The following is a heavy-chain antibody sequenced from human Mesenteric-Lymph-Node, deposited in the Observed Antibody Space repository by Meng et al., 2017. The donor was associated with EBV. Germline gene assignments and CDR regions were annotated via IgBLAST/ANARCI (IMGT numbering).Heavy chain of an antibody. CDR1: GYTFTNSD. Sequence: QVQRVQFGAEVKKSGALVKVSCQDYGYTFTNSDINGVRQATGQGLEWMGWMNPNSGNTGSTQKFQGRVTMTRDTSMGTAYMELSSLRSEDTVVYYCARVNGDPDYWGQGTLVTVSS. D-gene: IGHD4-17*01. CDR3: ARVNGDPDY. CDR2: MNPNSGNT. V-gene: IGHV1-8*01. J-gene: IGHJ4*02.